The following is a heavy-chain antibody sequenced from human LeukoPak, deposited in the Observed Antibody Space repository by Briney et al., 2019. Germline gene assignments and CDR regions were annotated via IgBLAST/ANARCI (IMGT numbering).Heavy chain of an antibody. Sequence: GGSLRLSCAASGITFSSYSMNWVRQAPGKGLEWVSSISSSSSYIYYADSVKGRFTISRDNAKNSLYLQMNSLRAEDTAVYYCARDTLDYYDSGYDAFDIWGQGTMVTVSS. CDR2: ISSSSSYI. D-gene: IGHD3-22*01. J-gene: IGHJ3*02. CDR3: ARDTLDYYDSGYDAFDI. CDR1: GITFSSYS. V-gene: IGHV3-21*01.